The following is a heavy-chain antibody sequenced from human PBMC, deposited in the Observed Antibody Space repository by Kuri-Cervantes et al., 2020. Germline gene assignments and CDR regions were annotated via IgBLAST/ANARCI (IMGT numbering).Heavy chain of an antibody. CDR3: ARDTAVAANYYYYGMDV. Sequence: SETLSLTCTVSGYSISSGFYWGWIRQPPGKGLEWIGSIYRSGSPSYNPSLKSRVTISVDTSKNEFSLKLSPVTAADTAVYYCARDTAVAANYYYYGMDVWGQGTTVTVSS. J-gene: IGHJ6*02. D-gene: IGHD6-19*01. V-gene: IGHV4-38-2*02. CDR2: IYRSGSP. CDR1: GYSISSGFY.